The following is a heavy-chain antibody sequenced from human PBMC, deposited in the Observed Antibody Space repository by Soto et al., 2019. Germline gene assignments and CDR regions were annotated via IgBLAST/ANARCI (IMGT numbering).Heavy chain of an antibody. CDR2: IYPGDSDT. Sequence: PVESLKISCKVSGYSFTSYWIGWVRQMPGKGLEWMGIIYPGDSDTRYSPSFQGQVTISADKSISTAYLQWSSLKASDTAMYYCARHSSSRYGGRDYCYYYGMDVWGQGTTVTGSS. V-gene: IGHV5-51*01. CDR3: ARHSSSRYGGRDYCYYYGMDV. CDR1: GYSFTSYW. D-gene: IGHD6-13*01. J-gene: IGHJ6*02.